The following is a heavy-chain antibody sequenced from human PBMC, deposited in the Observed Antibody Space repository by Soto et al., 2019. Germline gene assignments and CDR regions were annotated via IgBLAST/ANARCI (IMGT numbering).Heavy chain of an antibody. V-gene: IGHV1-3*01. D-gene: IGHD6-19*01. CDR3: ARDRTPPGYSSGWYYFDY. CDR1: GYTFTNYG. J-gene: IGHJ4*02. CDR2: ITAGNGNT. Sequence: QVQLVQSGAEVQKPGASVKVSCKAAGYTFTNYGLHWVRQAPGQRLEWMGWITAGNGNTEYSQTFQDRVTITRDTSASTAYMVLSSLRSEDTAVYYCARDRTPPGYSSGWYYFDYWGQGTLVTVSS.